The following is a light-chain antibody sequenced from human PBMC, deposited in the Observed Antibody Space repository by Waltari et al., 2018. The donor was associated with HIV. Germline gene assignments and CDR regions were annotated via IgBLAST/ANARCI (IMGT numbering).Light chain of an antibody. Sequence: QSVLTQPPSASGTPGQRVTISCSGSGSNIGSNYVYWYQHLPGTAPKLLISRNNPLPSGVPYRFAGSKSGTSASLAISGLRSEDEADYYCAAWDDSRRGVFGGGTKLTVL. J-gene: IGLJ2*01. CDR3: AAWDDSRRGV. CDR2: RNN. V-gene: IGLV1-47*01. CDR1: GSNIGSNY.